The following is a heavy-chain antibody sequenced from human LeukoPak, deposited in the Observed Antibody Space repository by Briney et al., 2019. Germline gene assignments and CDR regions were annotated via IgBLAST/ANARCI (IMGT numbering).Heavy chain of an antibody. CDR2: ISSSSSYI. J-gene: IGHJ4*02. V-gene: IGHV3-21*01. Sequence: GGSLGLSCAASGFTFSSYSMNWVRQAPGKGLEWVSSISSSSSYIYYADSVKGRFTIPRDNAKNSLYLQMNSLRAEDTAVYYCARDRGSYPPYFDYWGQGTLVTVSS. D-gene: IGHD1-26*01. CDR3: ARDRGSYPPYFDY. CDR1: GFTFSSYS.